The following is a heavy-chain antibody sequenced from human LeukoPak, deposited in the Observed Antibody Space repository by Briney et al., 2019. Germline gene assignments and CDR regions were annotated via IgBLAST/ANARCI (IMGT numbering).Heavy chain of an antibody. D-gene: IGHD6-19*01. CDR3: AGGDSSGWTTTDY. CDR1: GGTFSSYA. V-gene: IGHV1-69*06. Sequence: ASVKVSCKASGGTFSSYAISWVRQAPGQGLEWMGGIIPIFGTANYAQKFQGRVTITADKSTSTAYMELSSLRSEDTAVYYCAGGDSSGWTTTDYWGQGTLVTVSS. J-gene: IGHJ4*02. CDR2: IIPIFGTA.